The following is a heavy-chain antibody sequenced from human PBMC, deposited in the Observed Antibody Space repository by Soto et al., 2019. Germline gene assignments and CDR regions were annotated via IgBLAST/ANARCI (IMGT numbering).Heavy chain of an antibody. CDR3: ARGGNAIFGVVIIYY. D-gene: IGHD3-3*01. J-gene: IGHJ4*01. CDR1: GFTFTTYS. CDR2: ISNDGNNK. Sequence: QVQLVESGGGVVQPGRSLRLSCAASGFTFTTYSMHWVRQAPGKGLEWVAVISNDGNNKYYADSVKGRFTISRDNSKNTVSLQMNSMRADDTAVYYCARGGNAIFGVVIIYYWGHGTVVTVSS. V-gene: IGHV3-30-3*01.